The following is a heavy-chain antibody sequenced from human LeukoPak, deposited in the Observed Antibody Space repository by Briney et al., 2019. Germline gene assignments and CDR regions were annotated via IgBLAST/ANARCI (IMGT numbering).Heavy chain of an antibody. CDR3: ARGGYYYDSSGAPAFFDY. J-gene: IGHJ4*02. V-gene: IGHV4-59*01. CDR2: IYYSGST. D-gene: IGHD3-22*01. Sequence: SETLSLTCTVSGGSISSYYWSWIRQPPGKGLEWIGYIYYSGSTKYNPSLKSRVTISVDTSKNQFSLKLSSVTAADTAVYYCARGGYYYDSSGAPAFFDYWGQGTLVTVSS. CDR1: GGSISSYY.